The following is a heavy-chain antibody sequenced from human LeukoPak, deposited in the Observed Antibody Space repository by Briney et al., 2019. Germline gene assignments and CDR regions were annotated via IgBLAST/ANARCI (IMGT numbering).Heavy chain of an antibody. Sequence: GGSLRLSCVASGFRFSSRWMRWVRQAPGKGLVWVSRINDDGRTTTYADSVKGRFTISRDNAKNTLYLQMNSLRAEDTAVYYCVGDLGPGDSWGQGTLVTVSS. J-gene: IGHJ5*02. V-gene: IGHV3-74*01. CDR2: INDDGRTT. CDR1: GFRFSSRW. D-gene: IGHD7-27*01. CDR3: VGDLGPGDS.